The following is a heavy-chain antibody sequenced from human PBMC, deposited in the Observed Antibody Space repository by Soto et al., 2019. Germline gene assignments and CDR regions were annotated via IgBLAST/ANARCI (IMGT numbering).Heavy chain of an antibody. CDR1: GVRFTSTG. CDR2: ISTYNGDT. D-gene: IGHD5-12*01. V-gene: IGHV1-18*01. J-gene: IGHJ6*02. Sequence: SVELTSEACGVRFTSTGSRWVHQAPKQGLEWMGWISTYNGDTNYAQTFQGRVTMTTDTSTSTVHMEVRSLRSDDTAVYYCAREGVATYYYYGMGVWGQGPPVTVSS. CDR3: AREGVATYYYYGMGV.